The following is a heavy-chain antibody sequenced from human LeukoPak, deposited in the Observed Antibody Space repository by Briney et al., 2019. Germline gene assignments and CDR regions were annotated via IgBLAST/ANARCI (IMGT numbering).Heavy chain of an antibody. CDR2: IYYSGST. CDR1: GGSISSGDYY. D-gene: IGHD5-12*01. Sequence: SQTLSLTCTVSGGSISSGDYYWSWIRQPPGKGLEWIGYIYYSGSTYYNPSLESRVTISVDTSKIQFSLKLSSVTAADTAVYYCARSGYDLGSGYWGQGTLVTVSS. J-gene: IGHJ4*02. V-gene: IGHV4-30-4*01. CDR3: ARSGYDLGSGY.